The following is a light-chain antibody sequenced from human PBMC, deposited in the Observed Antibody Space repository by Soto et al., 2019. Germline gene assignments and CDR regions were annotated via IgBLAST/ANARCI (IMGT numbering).Light chain of an antibody. Sequence: DIQMTQSPSTLSASVGDRVTITCRASESISRCLAWYQQKPGKAPKLLIYKASSLESGVPSRFSGSGSGTEFTLTINSLQADDFATYYCQQHNSFSITFGQGTRLEI. CDR2: KAS. CDR1: ESISRC. J-gene: IGKJ5*01. CDR3: QQHNSFSIT. V-gene: IGKV1-5*03.